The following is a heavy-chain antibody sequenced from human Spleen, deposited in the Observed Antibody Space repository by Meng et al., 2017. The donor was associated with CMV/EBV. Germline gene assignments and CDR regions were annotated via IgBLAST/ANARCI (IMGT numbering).Heavy chain of an antibody. D-gene: IGHD6-19*01. CDR2: IKQDGSEK. Sequence: GESLKISCAASGFTFSSYWMSWVRQAPGKGLEWVANIKQDGSEKYYVDSVKGRFTISRDNAKNSLYLQMNSLRAEDTAVYYCARGLDSGWYPAAWGQGTLVTVSS. V-gene: IGHV3-7*01. CDR1: GFTFSSYW. J-gene: IGHJ5*02. CDR3: ARGLDSGWYPAA.